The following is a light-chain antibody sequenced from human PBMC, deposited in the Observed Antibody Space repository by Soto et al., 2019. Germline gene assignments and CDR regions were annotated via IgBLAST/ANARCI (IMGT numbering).Light chain of an antibody. J-gene: IGLJ1*01. V-gene: IGLV2-8*01. CDR2: EVT. Sequence: QSVLTQPPSASGSPGQSVTISCTGTSSDVGTYNYVSWYQQHPGKAPKLMIYEVTKRPSGVPDRFSGSRSGNTDSLTVSGLQGEDEADYYCSSYAGSNNYVFGTGTKLTVL. CDR1: SSDVGTYNY. CDR3: SSYAGSNNYV.